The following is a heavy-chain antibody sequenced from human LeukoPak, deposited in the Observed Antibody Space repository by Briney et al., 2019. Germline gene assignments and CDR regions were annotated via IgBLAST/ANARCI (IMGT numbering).Heavy chain of an antibody. D-gene: IGHD3-10*01. CDR3: ARGIPSGYYGMDV. CDR2: INPTSGGT. J-gene: IGHJ6*02. Sequence: ASVKVSCKASGYTFTGYYMHWVRRAPGQGLEWMGWINPTSGGTNYAQKFQGRVTMTGNTSISTAYMELSSLRSEDTAVYYCARGIPSGYYGMDVWGQGTTVTVSS. CDR1: GYTFTGYY. V-gene: IGHV1-2*02.